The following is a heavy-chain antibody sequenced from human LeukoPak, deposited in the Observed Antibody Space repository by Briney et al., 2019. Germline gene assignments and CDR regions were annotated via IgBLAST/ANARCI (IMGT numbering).Heavy chain of an antibody. CDR2: ISYDGSNK. CDR3: ARGSSSWSNWFDP. J-gene: IGHJ5*02. V-gene: IGHV3-30*04. D-gene: IGHD6-13*01. CDR1: GFTFSSYA. Sequence: GGSLRLYCAASGFTFSSYAMHWVRQVPGKGLEWVAVISYDGSNKYYADSVKGRFTISRDNSKNTLYLQMNSLRAEDTAVYYCARGSSSWSNWFDPWGQGTLVTVSS.